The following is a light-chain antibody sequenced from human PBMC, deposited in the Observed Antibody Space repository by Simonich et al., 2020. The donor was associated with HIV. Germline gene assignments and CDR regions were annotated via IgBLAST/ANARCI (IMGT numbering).Light chain of an antibody. CDR1: TGAVTSGYY. J-gene: IGLJ7*01. Sequence: QTVVTQEPSLTVSPGGTVTLTCASTTGAVTSGYYPNWFQQQPGQAPRALIYSTNNKHPWTPARFSGSLLGCKAALTLSGVQPEDEADYYCSSYTTYTTQAVFGGGTQLTVL. CDR3: SSYTTYTTQAV. CDR2: STN. V-gene: IGLV7-43*01.